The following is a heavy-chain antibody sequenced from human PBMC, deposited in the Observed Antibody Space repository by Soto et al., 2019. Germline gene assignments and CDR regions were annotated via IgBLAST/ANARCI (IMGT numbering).Heavy chain of an antibody. V-gene: IGHV3-7*01. CDR2: IKQAGSEK. J-gene: IGHJ4*02. D-gene: IGHD3-16*02. CDR1: GFTFSSYW. Sequence: LRLSCAASGFTFSSYWMSWVRQAPGKGLEWVANIKQAGSEKYYVDSVKGRFTISRDNAKNPLYLQMNSLRAEDTAVYYCAREGGVYDYVWGSYRGTSARPFDYWGQGTLVTVSS. CDR3: AREGGVYDYVWGSYRGTSARPFDY.